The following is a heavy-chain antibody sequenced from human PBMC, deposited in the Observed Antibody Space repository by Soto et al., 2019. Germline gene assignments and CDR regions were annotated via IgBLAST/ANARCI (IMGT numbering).Heavy chain of an antibody. CDR1: GGTFSSYA. CDR3: ARSQGSSTSLEIYYYYYYGMDV. CDR2: IIPISDTT. D-gene: IGHD2-2*01. V-gene: IGHV1-69*01. J-gene: IGHJ6*02. Sequence: QVQLVQSGAEVKKPGSSVKVSCKASGGTFSSYAISWVRQAPGQGLEWMGGIIPISDTTNYAQEFQGRVTITADESTSTAYMELSSLRSEDTSVYSCARSQGSSTSLEIYYYYYYGMDVWGQGNTVTVSS.